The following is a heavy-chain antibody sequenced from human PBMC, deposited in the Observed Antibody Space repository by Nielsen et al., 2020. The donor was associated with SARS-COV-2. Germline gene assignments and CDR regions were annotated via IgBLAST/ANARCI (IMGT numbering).Heavy chain of an antibody. CDR1: GFTFSSYS. CDR2: IKSKTDGGTT. V-gene: IGHV3-15*01. J-gene: IGHJ3*02. CDR3: TTGLGYCSGGSCYRPNRDAFDI. Sequence: GGSLRLSCAASGFTFSSYSMNWVRQAPGKGLEWVGRIKSKTDGGTTDYAAPVKGRFTISRDDSKNTLYLQMNSLKTEDTAVYYCTTGLGYCSGGSCYRPNRDAFDIWGQGTMVTVSS. D-gene: IGHD2-15*01.